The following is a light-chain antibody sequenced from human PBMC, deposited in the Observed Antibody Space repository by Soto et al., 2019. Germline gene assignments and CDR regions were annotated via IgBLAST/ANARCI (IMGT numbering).Light chain of an antibody. CDR1: QSISSW. Sequence: DIQMNQSPSTLYAYVGDRVTITCRASQSISSWLAWYQQKPGQAPKLLIYQASSLQRGVPSRFSGSGSGTEFALTISSLQPDDFATYYCQQYNSCPVTFGGWTKGEIK. CDR2: QAS. V-gene: IGKV1-5*03. CDR3: QQYNSCPVT. J-gene: IGKJ4*01.